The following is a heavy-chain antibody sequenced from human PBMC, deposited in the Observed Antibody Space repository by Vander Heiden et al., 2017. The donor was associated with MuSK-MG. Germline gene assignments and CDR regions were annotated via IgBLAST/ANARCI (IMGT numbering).Heavy chain of an antibody. V-gene: IGHV3-66*01. J-gene: IGHJ4*02. CDR2: IYSGGST. CDR1: GFTVSSNY. D-gene: IGHD2-15*01. Sequence: EVQLVESGGGLVQPGGSLRLPCAASGFTVSSNYMSWVRQAPGKGLGWVSVIYSGGSTYYADSVKGRFTISRDNSKNTLYLQMNSLRAEDTAVYYCARDRPYCSGGSCYSGYWGQGTLVTVSS. CDR3: ARDRPYCSGGSCYSGY.